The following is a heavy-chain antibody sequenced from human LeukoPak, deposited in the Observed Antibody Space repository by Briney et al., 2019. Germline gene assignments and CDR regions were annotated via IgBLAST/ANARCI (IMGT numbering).Heavy chain of an antibody. Sequence: GGSLILSCAASGFTFSSYEMSWVRKAPGKGLEWVSYIRSSGSAIYYAGSVKGRFTISRDNAKNSLYLQMNGLRDEDTAVYYCARGRSITLLRGVAMSDGFDIWGQGAMVTASS. V-gene: IGHV3-48*03. CDR3: ARGRSITLLRGVAMSDGFDI. CDR2: IRSSGSAI. CDR1: GFTFSSYE. J-gene: IGHJ3*02. D-gene: IGHD3-10*01.